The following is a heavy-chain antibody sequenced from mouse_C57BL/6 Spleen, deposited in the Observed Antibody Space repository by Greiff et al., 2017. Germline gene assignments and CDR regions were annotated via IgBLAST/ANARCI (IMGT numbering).Heavy chain of an antibody. J-gene: IGHJ2*01. CDR2: IYPRSGNT. CDR1: GYTFTSYG. CDR3: ARVYYGVDYFDC. D-gene: IGHD1-1*01. Sequence: VQLQQSGAELARPGASVKLSCKASGYTFTSYGISWVKQRTGQGLEWIGEIYPRSGNTYYNEKFKGKATLTADKSSSTAYMELRSLTSEDSAVYFCARVYYGVDYFDCWGQGTTLTVSS. V-gene: IGHV1-81*01.